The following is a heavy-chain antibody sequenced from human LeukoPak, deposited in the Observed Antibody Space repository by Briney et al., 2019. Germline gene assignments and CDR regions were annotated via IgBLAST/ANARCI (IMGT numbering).Heavy chain of an antibody. J-gene: IGHJ3*02. Sequence: SETLSLTCTVSSGSISTSNYYWGWVRQPPGKALEWIGNIFYSGSTYYSPSLKSRVTISLDTSRNQFSLKLNSVTAADTAVYYCAQQRYYYGSGSYYNAYAFDIWGQGTMVTVSS. CDR3: AQQRYYYGSGSYYNAYAFDI. D-gene: IGHD3-10*01. CDR1: SGSISTSNYY. V-gene: IGHV4-39*07. CDR2: IFYSGST.